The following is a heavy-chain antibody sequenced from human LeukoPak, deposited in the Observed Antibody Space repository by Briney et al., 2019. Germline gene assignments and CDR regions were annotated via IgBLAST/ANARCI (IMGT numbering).Heavy chain of an antibody. CDR1: GGSISSYN. CDR3: ARDGDAIQLLPRRGYYYYYMDV. V-gene: IGHV4-4*07. Sequence: PSETLSLTCTVSGGSISSYNWSWIRQPAGKGLEWIGRIYTSGGTNYNPSLKRRVTMSVDTSKNQFSLKLSSVTAADTAVYYCARDGDAIQLLPRRGYYYYYMDVWGKGTTVTVSS. J-gene: IGHJ6*03. D-gene: IGHD2-2*01. CDR2: IYTSGGT.